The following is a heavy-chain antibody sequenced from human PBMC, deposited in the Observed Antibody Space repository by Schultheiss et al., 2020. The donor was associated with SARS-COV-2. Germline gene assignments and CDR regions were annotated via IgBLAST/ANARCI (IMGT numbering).Heavy chain of an antibody. V-gene: IGHV1-8*02. J-gene: IGHJ6*02. Sequence: ASVKVSCKASGYTFTGYYMHWVRQATGQGLEWMGWMNPNSGNTGYAQKFQGRVTMTRNTSISTAYMELSSLRSEDTAVYYCARGSYCSSTSCLLGYYYGMDVWGQGTTVTVSS. CDR1: GYTFTGYY. CDR3: ARGSYCSSTSCLLGYYYGMDV. CDR2: MNPNSGNT. D-gene: IGHD2-2*01.